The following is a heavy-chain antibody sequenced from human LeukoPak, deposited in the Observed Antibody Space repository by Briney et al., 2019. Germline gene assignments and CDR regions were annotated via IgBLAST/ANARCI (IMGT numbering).Heavy chain of an antibody. Sequence: SVKVSCKASGYTFTSYYMHWVRQAPGQGLEWMGRIIPISGIANYAQKFQGGVTITADKSTSTAYMELSSLRSEDTAVYYCARSTSYDSTGYYSSNDYWGQGTLVTVSS. J-gene: IGHJ4*02. V-gene: IGHV1-69*02. CDR1: GYTFTSYY. CDR2: IIPISGIA. CDR3: ARSTSYDSTGYYSSNDY. D-gene: IGHD3-22*01.